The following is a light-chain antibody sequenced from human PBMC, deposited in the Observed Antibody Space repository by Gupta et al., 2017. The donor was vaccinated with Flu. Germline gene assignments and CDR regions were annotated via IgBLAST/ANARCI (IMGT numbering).Light chain of an antibody. Sequence: QSALPQPPSVSGSPGQSVTISCTGTSSDVGTYHRVAWYQQPPGTSPNLMIYEVSKRPAGVSDRFSGSKSGNTATLTISGRQGEDEADYYGSADTSSSNYVFGTGTKFTVL. CDR2: EVS. CDR3: SADTSSSNYV. J-gene: IGLJ1*01. CDR1: SSDVGTYHR. V-gene: IGLV2-18*02.